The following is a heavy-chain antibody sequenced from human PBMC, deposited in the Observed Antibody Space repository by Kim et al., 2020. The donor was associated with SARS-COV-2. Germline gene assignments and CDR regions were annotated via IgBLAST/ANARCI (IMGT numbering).Heavy chain of an antibody. D-gene: IGHD1-26*01. J-gene: IGHJ4*02. CDR2: ISSSGIYT. CDR1: GFTFSDYY. CDR3: ARDTEVGATEIDS. V-gene: IGHV3-11*06. Sequence: GGSLRLSCAASGFTFSDYYMSWVRQAPGKGLEWVSDISSSGIYTDYADSVKGRFTISRDNAKNSLYLQMNSLRAEDTAVYYCARDTEVGATEIDSWGQGTLVTVSS.